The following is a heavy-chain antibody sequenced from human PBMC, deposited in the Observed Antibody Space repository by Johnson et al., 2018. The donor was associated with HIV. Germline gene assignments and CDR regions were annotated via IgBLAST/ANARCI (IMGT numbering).Heavy chain of an antibody. CDR1: GFPFSSYG. D-gene: IGHD1-7*01. Sequence: VQLVESGGGVVQPGGSLRLSCAASGFPFSSYGMHWVRQAPGKGLEWVSYISSSGSTIYYADSVKGRFTISRDNAKNSLYLQMNSLRAEDTAVYYCARAPYNWNLGLFDAFDVWGQGTKVTVSA. J-gene: IGHJ3*01. V-gene: IGHV3-48*04. CDR2: ISSSGSTI. CDR3: ARAPYNWNLGLFDAFDV.